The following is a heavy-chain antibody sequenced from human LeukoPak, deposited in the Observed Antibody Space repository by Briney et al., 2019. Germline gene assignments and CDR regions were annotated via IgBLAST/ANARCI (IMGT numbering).Heavy chain of an antibody. V-gene: IGHV3-21*01. J-gene: IGHJ4*02. Sequence: GGSLRLSCAAFGFTFSSYSMNWVRQAPGKGLEWVSSISSSSSYIYYADSVKGRFTISRDNAKNSLYLQMNSLRAEDTAVYYCARDPSSGWYRYFDYWGQGTLVTVSS. CDR3: ARDPSSGWYRYFDY. CDR1: GFTFSSYS. CDR2: ISSSSSYI. D-gene: IGHD6-19*01.